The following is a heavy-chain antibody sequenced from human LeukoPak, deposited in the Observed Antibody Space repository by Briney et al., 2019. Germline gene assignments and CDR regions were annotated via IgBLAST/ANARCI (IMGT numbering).Heavy chain of an antibody. D-gene: IGHD2-15*01. V-gene: IGHV3-23*01. CDR2: ISGSGGSP. Sequence: GGSLRLSCAASGFTFNSYAMSWVRQAPGKGLEWISGISGSGGSPHYADSVKGRFTISRDNSQEIVYLQLDSLRVEDTALYYCGKTTVGYSSGRYPGWPVDYWGQGALVTVSS. J-gene: IGHJ4*02. CDR1: GFTFNSYA. CDR3: GKTTVGYSSGRYPGWPVDY.